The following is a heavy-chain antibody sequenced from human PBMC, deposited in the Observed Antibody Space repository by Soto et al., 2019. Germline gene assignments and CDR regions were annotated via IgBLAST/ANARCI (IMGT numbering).Heavy chain of an antibody. CDR1: GGTFSSYA. CDR2: IIPIFGTA. V-gene: IGHV1-69*13. CDR3: ARGPIADELLGYFDY. D-gene: IGHD6-13*01. J-gene: IGHJ4*02. Sequence: GASVKVSCKASGGTFSSYAISWVRQAPGQGLEWMGGIIPIFGTANYAQKFQGRVTITADESTSTAYMELSSLRSEDTAVYYCARGPIADELLGYFDYWGQGTLVTVSS.